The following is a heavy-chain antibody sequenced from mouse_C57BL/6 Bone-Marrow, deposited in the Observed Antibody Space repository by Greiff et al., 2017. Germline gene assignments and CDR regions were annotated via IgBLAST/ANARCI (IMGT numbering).Heavy chain of an antibody. J-gene: IGHJ2*01. CDR1: GFSLTSYG. CDR2: IWSGGST. D-gene: IGHD2-2*01. Sequence: QVQLQQSGPGLVQPSQSLSITCTVSGFSLTSYGVHWVRQSPGKGLEWLGVIWSGGSTDYNAAFISRLSISKDNSKSQVFFKMNSLQADDSAIYYCSSLYGYDDGYYFDYWGQGTTLTVSS. V-gene: IGHV2-2*01. CDR3: SSLYGYDDGYYFDY.